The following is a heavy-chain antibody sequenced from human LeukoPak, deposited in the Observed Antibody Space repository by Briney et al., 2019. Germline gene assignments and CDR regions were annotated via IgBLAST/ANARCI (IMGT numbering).Heavy chain of an antibody. J-gene: IGHJ5*02. CDR1: GGSISSYY. CDR3: ARRGYSYGRGEGWFDP. V-gene: IGHV4-59*08. D-gene: IGHD5-18*01. Sequence: SETLSLTCTVSGGSISSYYWSWIRQPPGKGLEWIGNIYYSGSTNNNPSLKSRVTISVDTSKNQFSLKLSSVTAADTAVYYCARRGYSYGRGEGWFDPWGQGTLVTVSS. CDR2: IYYSGST.